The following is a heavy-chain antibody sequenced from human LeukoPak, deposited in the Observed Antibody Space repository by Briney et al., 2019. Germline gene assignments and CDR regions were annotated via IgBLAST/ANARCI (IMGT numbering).Heavy chain of an antibody. Sequence: GGSLRLSCAASGFTFSPYWMHRVRQVPGKGLVWVSRIKGDGSSRAYADFVKGRFTISRDNAKNTLYLQMNSLRAEDTAVYYCAREFQHTSGFDYWGQGALVTVSS. CDR2: IKGDGSSR. V-gene: IGHV3-74*01. CDR1: GFTFSPYW. J-gene: IGHJ4*02. D-gene: IGHD2-15*01. CDR3: AREFQHTSGFDY.